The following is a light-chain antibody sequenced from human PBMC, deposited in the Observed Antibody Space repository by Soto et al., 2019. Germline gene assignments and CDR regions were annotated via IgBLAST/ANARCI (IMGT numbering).Light chain of an antibody. CDR1: QSVSSS. J-gene: IGKJ2*01. V-gene: IGKV3-11*01. CDR3: QQRTNWPPMYT. Sequence: EIVLTQSPATLSLSPGESATLSCRASQSVSSSLAWYQQKPGQAPRLLIYDTSNRATGIPARFSGSGSGADFTLTISSLEPEDFAVYYCQQRTNWPPMYTFGQGTKLEIK. CDR2: DTS.